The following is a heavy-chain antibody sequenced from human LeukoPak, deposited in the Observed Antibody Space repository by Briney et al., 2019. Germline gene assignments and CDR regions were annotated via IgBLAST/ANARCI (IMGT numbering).Heavy chain of an antibody. CDR3: ARAPPSTIFLFDY. J-gene: IGHJ4*02. Sequence: ASVSVSCTASGYTFTSYGISWVPQAPGQGLEWMGWISAYNGNTNYAQKLQGRVTMTTDTSTSTAYMELRSLRSDDTAVYYCARAPPSTIFLFDYWGQGTLVTVSS. CDR2: ISAYNGNT. CDR1: GYTFTSYG. D-gene: IGHD3-3*01. V-gene: IGHV1-18*01.